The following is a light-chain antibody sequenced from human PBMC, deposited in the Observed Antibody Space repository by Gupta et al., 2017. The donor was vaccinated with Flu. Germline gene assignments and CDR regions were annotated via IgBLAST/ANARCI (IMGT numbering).Light chain of an antibody. CDR3: SSYTTSSTYV. V-gene: IGLV2-18*02. J-gene: IGLJ1*01. CDR2: EVS. CDR1: SSDIGNYNR. Sequence: QSALTQPPSVSGSPGQSVTISFTGTSSDIGNYNRVSWYQQSPGTAPKLMIYEVSNRPSGVPDRFSGSKSGNTASLTISGLQAEDEADFYCSSYTTSSTYVFGTGTKVTVL.